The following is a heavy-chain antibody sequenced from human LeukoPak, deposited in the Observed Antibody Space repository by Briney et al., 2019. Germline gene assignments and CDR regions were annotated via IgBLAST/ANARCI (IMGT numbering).Heavy chain of an antibody. Sequence: SETLSLTCTVSGGSISSYYWSWIRQPAGKGLEWIGRIYTSGSTYYNPSLKSRVTISVDTSKNQFSLKLSSVTAADTAVYYCAREGGSYYEGSAFDIWGQGTMVTVSS. V-gene: IGHV4-4*07. CDR2: IYTSGST. CDR1: GGSISSYY. CDR3: AREGGSYYEGSAFDI. J-gene: IGHJ3*02. D-gene: IGHD1-26*01.